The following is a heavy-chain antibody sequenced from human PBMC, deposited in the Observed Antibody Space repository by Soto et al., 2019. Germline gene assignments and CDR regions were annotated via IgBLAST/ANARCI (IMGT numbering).Heavy chain of an antibody. D-gene: IGHD3-3*01. V-gene: IGHV3-15*01. CDR2: IKSKTDGGTT. J-gene: IGHJ3*02. CDR3: TTDGSGYYTETDAFDI. Sequence: PGGSLRLSCAASGFTFSNAWMSWVRQAPGKGLEWVGRIKSKTDGGTTDYAAPVKGRFTISRDDSKNTLYLQMNSLKTEDTAVYYCTTDGSGYYTETDAFDIWGQGTMVTVSS. CDR1: GFTFSNAW.